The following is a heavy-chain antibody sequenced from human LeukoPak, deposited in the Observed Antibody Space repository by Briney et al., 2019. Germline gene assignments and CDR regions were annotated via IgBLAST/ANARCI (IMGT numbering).Heavy chain of an antibody. V-gene: IGHV4-59*08. J-gene: IGHJ6*03. CDR2: IYYSGST. CDR3: ARHFALSYYYMDV. Sequence: SETLSLTCTVSGGSISSYYWSWIRQPPGKGLEWIGYIYYSGSTNYNPSLKSRVTISVDTSKNQFSLKLSSVTAADTAVYYCARHFALSYYYMDVWGKGTTVTVSS. CDR1: GGSISSYY.